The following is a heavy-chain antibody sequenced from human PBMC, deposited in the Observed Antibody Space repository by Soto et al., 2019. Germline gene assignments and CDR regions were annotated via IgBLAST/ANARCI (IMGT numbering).Heavy chain of an antibody. CDR2: ISGSGSST. Sequence: EVQLLESGGGLVEPGGSRRLSCAASGFTFSSYTMSWVRQAPGKGLGWVSTISGSGSSTYSADSVKGRFTIARDNSKNTLYLQMNSLRGEDTAIYYCAKAWGIDYWGQGTLVTVSS. V-gene: IGHV3-23*01. CDR1: GFTFSSYT. J-gene: IGHJ4*02. CDR3: AKAWGIDY. D-gene: IGHD7-27*01.